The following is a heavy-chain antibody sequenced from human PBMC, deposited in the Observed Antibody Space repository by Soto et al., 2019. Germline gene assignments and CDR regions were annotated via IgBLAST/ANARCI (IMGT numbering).Heavy chain of an antibody. CDR3: ASIKSLAALQ. J-gene: IGHJ3*01. D-gene: IGHD6-13*01. CDR1: GFTFSSYW. CDR2: IKQDGMDK. V-gene: IGHV3-7*05. Sequence: DVQLVESGGGLVQPGGSLRLSCAASGFTFSSYWMSWVRQAPGKGLEWVANIKQDGMDKYYVDSVKGRFTISRDNAKNSLYLQMNSLRAEDTAVYYCASIKSLAALQWGQGTMVSVSS.